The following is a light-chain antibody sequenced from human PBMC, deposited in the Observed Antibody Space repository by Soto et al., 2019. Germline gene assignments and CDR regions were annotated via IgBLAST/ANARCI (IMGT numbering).Light chain of an antibody. V-gene: IGKV1-5*01. J-gene: IGKJ1*01. CDR1: QSIGNW. CDR3: QQYNNWPRT. CDR2: DAS. Sequence: DVQLTQAPSTLSASVGDRVTITCRASQSIGNWLAWYQQKPGKAPNLLIYDASTLENGVPSRFSGSASGTDFTLNIRSLQPYDFAVYYCQQYNNWPRTVGQGIKVDIK.